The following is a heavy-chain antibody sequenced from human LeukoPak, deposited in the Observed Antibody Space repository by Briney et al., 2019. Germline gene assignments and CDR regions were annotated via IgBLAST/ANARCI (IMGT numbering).Heavy chain of an antibody. D-gene: IGHD3-16*01. Sequence: GGSLRLSCATSGFTFSTYGIHWVRQAPGKGLEWVTFIRSDGRQTYYANSVKGRFTVSRDASKNMLYLQMNSLITEDTALYYCTKETLGGGSTFDDWGQGTLVIVSS. CDR1: GFTFSTYG. V-gene: IGHV3-30*02. CDR3: TKETLGGGSTFDD. CDR2: IRSDGRQT. J-gene: IGHJ4*02.